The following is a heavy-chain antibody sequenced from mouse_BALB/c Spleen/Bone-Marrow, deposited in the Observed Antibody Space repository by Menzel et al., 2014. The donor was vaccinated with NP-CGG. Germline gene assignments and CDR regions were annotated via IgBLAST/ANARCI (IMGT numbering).Heavy chain of an antibody. J-gene: IGHJ2*01. CDR2: IDPANGNT. CDR1: GFNIKDTY. V-gene: IGHV14-3*02. CDR3: ADLGDC. D-gene: IGHD4-1*01. Sequence: EVKLVESGAELVKPGASVKLSCSASGFNIKDTYIHWVKQRPEQGLEWIGRIDPANGNTKYDPKFQGKATVTADTSANTGYLQLSSLTSEDTAVYYCADLGDCWGQGTTLTVSS.